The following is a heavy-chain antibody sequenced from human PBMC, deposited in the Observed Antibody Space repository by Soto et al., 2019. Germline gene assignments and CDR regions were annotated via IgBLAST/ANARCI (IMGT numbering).Heavy chain of an antibody. Sequence: QLQLQESGPGLVKPSETLSLTCTVSGGSISSSSYYWGWIRQPPGKGLEWIGSIYYSGSTYYNPSLKSRVTISVDTSKNQFSLKLSSVTAADTAVYYCARRWIGYCSGGSCWDYYGMDVWGQGTTVTVSS. CDR2: IYYSGST. CDR1: GGSISSSSYY. CDR3: ARRWIGYCSGGSCWDYYGMDV. J-gene: IGHJ6*02. V-gene: IGHV4-39*01. D-gene: IGHD2-15*01.